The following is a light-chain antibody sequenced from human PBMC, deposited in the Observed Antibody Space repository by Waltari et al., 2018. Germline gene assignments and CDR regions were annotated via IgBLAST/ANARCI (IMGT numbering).Light chain of an antibody. V-gene: IGLV3-10*01. J-gene: IGLJ3*02. CDR2: EDS. Sequence: SYELTQPPSVSVSPGQTARITCSGEALPKKYAFWYQQKSGQAPGLVINEDSKRPSGIPERGAGSSSGGRGRGGIRGVQVEDEGDYYCFSTDNSGNQRVFGGGTTLTVL. CDR1: ALPKKY. CDR3: FSTDNSGNQRV.